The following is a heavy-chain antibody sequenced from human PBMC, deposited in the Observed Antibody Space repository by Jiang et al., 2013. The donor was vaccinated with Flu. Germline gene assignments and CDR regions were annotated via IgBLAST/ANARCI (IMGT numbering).Heavy chain of an antibody. CDR3: ATDTQHRILQH. CDR2: ILYDGSYK. V-gene: IGHV3-30*02. CDR1: GFTSVVW. J-gene: IGHJ1*01. D-gene: IGHD2-21*01. Sequence: VQPGGSLRLSCAASGFTSVVWHALGPPGSRARGGEWVAFILYDGSYKYHADSVKGRFTISRDNSKNTLYLKMNSLRAEDTAVFYCATDTQHRILQHWGQGTLVIVSS.